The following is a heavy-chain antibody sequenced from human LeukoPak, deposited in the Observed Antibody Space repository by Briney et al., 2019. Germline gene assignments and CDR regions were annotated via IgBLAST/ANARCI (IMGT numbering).Heavy chain of an antibody. J-gene: IGHJ4*02. CDR2: ISNDGSNK. CDR3: AKDRGSGYLDY. V-gene: IGHV3-30*18. CDR1: GFTFSSYG. Sequence: PGRSLRLSCAASGFTFSSYGIHRVRQAPGKGLEWVAVISNDGSNKFCADSVKGRFTISRDNSKNTLYLQMNSLRAEDTAVYYCAKDRGSGYLDYWGQGTLVTVSS. D-gene: IGHD6-19*01.